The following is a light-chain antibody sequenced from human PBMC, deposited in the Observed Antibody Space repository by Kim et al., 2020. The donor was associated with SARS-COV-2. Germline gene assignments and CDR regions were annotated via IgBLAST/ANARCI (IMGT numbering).Light chain of an antibody. CDR2: YDD. CDR3: AAWDDSLNGVV. Sequence: QSVTISCSVSSSNIGNNAVNWYQRLPGKAPKLLIYYDDLLPSGVSDRFSGSKSGTSASLAISGLQSEDEADYYCAAWDDSLNGVVFGGGTQLTVL. J-gene: IGLJ2*01. V-gene: IGLV1-36*01. CDR1: SSNIGNNA.